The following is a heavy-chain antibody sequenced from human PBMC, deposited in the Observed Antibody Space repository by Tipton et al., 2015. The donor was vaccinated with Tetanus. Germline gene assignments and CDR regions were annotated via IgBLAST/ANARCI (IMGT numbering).Heavy chain of an antibody. D-gene: IGHD3-10*01. CDR1: GFTFGDYW. CDR3: TRGRQYFDY. CDR2: INSDGGIT. J-gene: IGHJ4*02. Sequence: SLRLSCVASGFTFGDYWMHWVRQAPGKGLVWVSRINSDGGITDYADSVKGRLTIARDNAKNTLYFQMNSLRVEDTAVYYCTRGRQYFDYWGQGILVTVSS. V-gene: IGHV3-74*01.